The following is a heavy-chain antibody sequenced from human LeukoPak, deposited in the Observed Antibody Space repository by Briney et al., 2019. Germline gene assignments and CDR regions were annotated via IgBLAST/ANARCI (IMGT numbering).Heavy chain of an antibody. Sequence: PGGSLRLSCAASGFSFSDYGVHWVRQAPGKGLEWVAVIWYDGSIKYYADSVKGRFSISRDNSRNTVYLQMNSLRAEDTAVYYCVKGLNWYFDLWGRGTLVTVSS. CDR2: IWYDGSIK. J-gene: IGHJ2*01. V-gene: IGHV3-33*06. CDR3: VKGLNWYFDL. CDR1: GFSFSDYG.